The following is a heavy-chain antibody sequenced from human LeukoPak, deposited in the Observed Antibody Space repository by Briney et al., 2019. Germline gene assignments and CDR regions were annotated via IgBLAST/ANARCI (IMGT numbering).Heavy chain of an antibody. J-gene: IGHJ6*03. CDR2: ISGSGGST. CDR3: ARDRGLLPPMDV. V-gene: IGHV3-23*01. CDR1: GFTFSSYA. D-gene: IGHD2-15*01. Sequence: GGSLRLSCAASGFTFSSYAMSWVCQAPGKGLEWVSAISGSGGSTYYADSVKGRFTISRDNAKNSLYLQMNSLRAEDTAVYYCARDRGLLPPMDVWGKGTTVTVSS.